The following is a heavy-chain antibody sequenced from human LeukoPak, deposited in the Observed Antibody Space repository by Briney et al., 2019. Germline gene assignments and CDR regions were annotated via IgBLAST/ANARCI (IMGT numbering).Heavy chain of an antibody. V-gene: IGHV1-18*01. Sequence: ASVRVSCKASGYSFSNYGLHWVRQAPGQGLEWMGWISTYNGNTNYAQKLQGRVTMTTDTSTSTAYMELRSLRSDDTAVYYCARDELHNYYYYGMDVWGQGTTVTVSS. D-gene: IGHD2-15*01. CDR1: GYSFSNYG. CDR3: ARDELHNYYYYGMDV. J-gene: IGHJ6*02. CDR2: ISTYNGNT.